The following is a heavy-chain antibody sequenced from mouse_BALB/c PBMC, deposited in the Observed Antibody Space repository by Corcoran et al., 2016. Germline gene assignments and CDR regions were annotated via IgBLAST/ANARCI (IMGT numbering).Heavy chain of an antibody. Sequence: EVQLQQSGPELVKPGASVKMSCKASGYTFTSYVMHWVKQKPGQGLEWIGYINPYNDGTKYNEKFKGKATLTSDKSSSTAYMELGSLTSEDSAVYYCAREGRRGYFDVWGAGTTVTVSS. CDR3: AREGRRGYFDV. J-gene: IGHJ1*01. CDR2: INPYNDGT. V-gene: IGHV1S136*01. CDR1: GYTFTSYV.